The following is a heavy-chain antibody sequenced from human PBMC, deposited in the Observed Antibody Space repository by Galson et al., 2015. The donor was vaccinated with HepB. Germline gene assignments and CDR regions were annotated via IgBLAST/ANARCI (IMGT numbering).Heavy chain of an antibody. J-gene: IGHJ4*02. V-gene: IGHV3-33*08. Sequence: SLRLSCAASGFTFSSYGMHWVRQAPGKGLEWVAVIWYDGSNKYYADSVKGRFTISRDNSKNTLYLQMNSLRAEDTAVYYCASGPIVGAPPPGYWGQGTLVTVSS. CDR1: GFTFSSYG. CDR2: IWYDGSNK. CDR3: ASGPIVGAPPPGY. D-gene: IGHD1-26*01.